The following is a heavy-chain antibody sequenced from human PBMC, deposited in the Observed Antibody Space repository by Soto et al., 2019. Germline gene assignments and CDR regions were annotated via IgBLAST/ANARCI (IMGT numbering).Heavy chain of an antibody. CDR3: ARRGYYAISAFDI. J-gene: IGHJ3*02. CDR1: GDTISTGGYT. CDR2: IYYSGST. V-gene: IGHV4-39*01. D-gene: IGHD2-8*01. Sequence: SETLSLTCDVSGDTISTGGYTWAWIRQPPGKGLEWIGSIYYSGSTYYNPSLKSRVTISVDTSKNQFSLKLSSVTAADTAVYYCARRGYYAISAFDIWGQGTMVTVSS.